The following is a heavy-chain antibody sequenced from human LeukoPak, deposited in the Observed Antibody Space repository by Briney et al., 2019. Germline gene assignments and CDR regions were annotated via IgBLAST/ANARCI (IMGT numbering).Heavy chain of an antibody. J-gene: IGHJ4*02. D-gene: IGHD1-26*01. CDR3: AKDRSRMGSYSVGFDY. CDR1: GFTFSSYA. CDR2: ISGSGGST. V-gene: IGHV3-23*01. Sequence: GGSLRLSCAASGFTFSSYAMSRVRQAPGKGLEWVSAISGSGGSTYYADSVKGRFTISRDNSKNTLYLQMNSLRAEDTAVYYCAKDRSRMGSYSVGFDYWGQGTLVTVSS.